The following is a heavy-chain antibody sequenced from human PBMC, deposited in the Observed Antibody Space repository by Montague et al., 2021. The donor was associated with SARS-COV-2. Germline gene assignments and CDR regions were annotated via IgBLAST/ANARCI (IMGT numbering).Heavy chain of an antibody. D-gene: IGHD3-10*01. Sequence: SLRLSCAASGFTFSSYAMHWVRQAPGKGLEWVAVISYDGSNKYYADSVKGRFTISRDNSKNTLYLQMSSLRAEDTAVYYCARDREITMVRGAPLYGMDVWGQGTKVTVSS. CDR3: ARDREITMVRGAPLYGMDV. J-gene: IGHJ6*02. CDR2: ISYDGSNK. CDR1: GFTFSSYA. V-gene: IGHV3-30-3*01.